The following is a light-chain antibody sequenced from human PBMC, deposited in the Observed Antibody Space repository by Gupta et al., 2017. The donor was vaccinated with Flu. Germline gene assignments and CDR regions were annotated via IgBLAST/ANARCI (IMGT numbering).Light chain of an antibody. V-gene: IGKV2-30*01. Sequence: DVVLTQSPRSLPVTLGQTSSISCKSSEGLVFVDGYTYLHWVHQRPGQSPRRLIYKVSNRDYGVPDRFRGSGSGTEFTLKISRVEDDDVGNYYCMHDVRWPWTFGQGTKVEI. J-gene: IGKJ1*01. CDR1: EGLVFVDGYTY. CDR3: MHDVRWPWT. CDR2: KVS.